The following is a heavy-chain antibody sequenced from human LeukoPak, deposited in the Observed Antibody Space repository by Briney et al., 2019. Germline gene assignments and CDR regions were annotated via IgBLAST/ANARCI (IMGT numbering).Heavy chain of an antibody. J-gene: IGHJ4*02. CDR1: GFTFSSYG. Sequence: GGSLRLSCAASGFTFSSYGMHWVRQAPGKGLEWVAFIRSDGNYKYYADSVKGRFTIPRDNSKNTLYVQMNSLRAEDTAVYYCAKQFLWFGELSHFDYWGQGTLVTVSS. D-gene: IGHD3-10*01. V-gene: IGHV3-30*02. CDR2: IRSDGNYK. CDR3: AKQFLWFGELSHFDY.